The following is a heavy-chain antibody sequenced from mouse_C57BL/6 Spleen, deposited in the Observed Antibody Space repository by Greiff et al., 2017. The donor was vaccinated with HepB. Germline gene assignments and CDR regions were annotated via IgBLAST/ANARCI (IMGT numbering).Heavy chain of an antibody. J-gene: IGHJ2*01. Sequence: QVQLQQPGAELVRPGTSVKLSCKASGYTFTSYWMHWVKQRPGQGLEWIGVIDPSDSYTNYNQKFKGKATLTVDTSSSTAYMQLSSLTSEDSAVYYCARAVYDGYYFFDYWGQGTTLTVSS. CDR2: IDPSDSYT. V-gene: IGHV1-59*01. D-gene: IGHD2-3*01. CDR3: ARAVYDGYYFFDY. CDR1: GYTFTSYW.